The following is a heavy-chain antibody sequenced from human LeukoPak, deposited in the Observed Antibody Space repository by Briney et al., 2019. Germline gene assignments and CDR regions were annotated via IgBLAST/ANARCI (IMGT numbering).Heavy chain of an antibody. Sequence: GESLKISCQGSEYSFATYWIAWLREIPGKGLEWMGIIYPSDSNTGYSPSFQGQVTISADKSIKTAYLQWSSLKASDTAMYYCARPLQGIVGATGFDYWGQGTLVTVSS. CDR2: IYPSDSNT. D-gene: IGHD1-26*01. CDR3: ARPLQGIVGATGFDY. V-gene: IGHV5-51*01. J-gene: IGHJ4*02. CDR1: EYSFATYW.